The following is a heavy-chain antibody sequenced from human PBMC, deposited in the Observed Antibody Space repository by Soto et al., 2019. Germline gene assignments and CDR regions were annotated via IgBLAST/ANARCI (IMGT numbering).Heavy chain of an antibody. V-gene: IGHV1-69*13. J-gene: IGHJ4*02. Sequence: ASVKVSCKASGGTFSSYAISWVRQAPGQVLEWMGGIIPIFGTANYAQKFQGRVTITADESTRTAYMELSSLRSEDTAVYYCARDGGYDHVEVASDYWGQGTLVTVSS. CDR1: GGTFSSYA. D-gene: IGHD5-12*01. CDR3: ARDGGYDHVEVASDY. CDR2: IIPIFGTA.